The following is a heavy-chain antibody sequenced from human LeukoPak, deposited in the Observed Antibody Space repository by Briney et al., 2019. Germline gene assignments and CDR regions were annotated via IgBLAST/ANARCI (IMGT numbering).Heavy chain of an antibody. Sequence: SETLSLTCSVSGYSISSGYYWGWIRQPPGKGLEWIGSIYHSGSTYYNTSLKSRVTISVDTSKNQFSLKLNSVTAADTAVYYCVRSSSSIFDYWGQGTLVTVSS. CDR2: IYHSGST. CDR1: GYSISSGYY. D-gene: IGHD6-6*01. CDR3: VRSSSSIFDY. V-gene: IGHV4-38-2*02. J-gene: IGHJ4*02.